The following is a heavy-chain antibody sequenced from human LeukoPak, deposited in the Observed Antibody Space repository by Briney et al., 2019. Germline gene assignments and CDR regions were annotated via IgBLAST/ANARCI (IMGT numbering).Heavy chain of an antibody. CDR1: GFTFSSYA. Sequence: GRSLRLSCAASGFTFSSYAMHWVRQAPGKGLEWVAVISYDGSNKYYADSVKGRFTISRDNSKNTLYLQMNSLRAEDTAVYYCARKMVAGQYYFDYWGQGTLVTVSS. CDR2: ISYDGSNK. J-gene: IGHJ4*02. CDR3: ARKMVAGQYYFDY. V-gene: IGHV3-30*04. D-gene: IGHD2-15*01.